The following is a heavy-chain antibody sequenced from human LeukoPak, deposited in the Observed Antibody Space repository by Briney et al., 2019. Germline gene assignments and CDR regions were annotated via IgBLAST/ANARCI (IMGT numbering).Heavy chain of an antibody. CDR1: GGSFSNYY. J-gene: IGHJ4*02. V-gene: IGHV4-34*01. CDR3: ASYGSGSYYTNPLDY. D-gene: IGHD3-10*01. Sequence: SETLSLTCAVYGGSFSNYYWSWLRQPPGKGLEWIGEINHSGSTNYNPSLKSRVTISVDTSKNQFSLKLSSVTAADTAVYYCASYGSGSYYTNPLDYWGQGTLVTVSS. CDR2: INHSGST.